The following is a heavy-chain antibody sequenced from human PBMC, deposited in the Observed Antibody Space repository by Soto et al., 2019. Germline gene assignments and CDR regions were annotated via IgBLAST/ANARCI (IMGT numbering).Heavy chain of an antibody. V-gene: IGHV3-23*01. J-gene: IGHJ4*02. CDR3: ARIPYDNSGTIFDY. CDR1: GFSFSTYP. Sequence: GGSLRLSCATSGFSFSTYPMSWVRQAPGKGLEWVTAISANGRGTSYADSVKGRFTILRDNSKNTLYLQMNSLRVEDTAVYYCARIPYDNSGTIFDYWGQGTLVTVSS. CDR2: ISANGRGT. D-gene: IGHD3-22*01.